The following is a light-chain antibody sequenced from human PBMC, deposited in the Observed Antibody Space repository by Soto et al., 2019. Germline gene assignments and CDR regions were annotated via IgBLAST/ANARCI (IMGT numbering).Light chain of an antibody. CDR1: SGHSNYA. J-gene: IGLJ3*02. Sequence: QPVLTQSPSASASLGASVKLTCTLSSGHSNYASAWHQQQPEKGPRFLMKVNKDCSLLKGDGIPDRFSGSTSGADRFLTISSLHSEDEADYYCQTWGPGIRVFGGGTKLTVL. V-gene: IGLV4-69*01. CDR3: QTWGPGIRV. CDR2: VNKDCSL.